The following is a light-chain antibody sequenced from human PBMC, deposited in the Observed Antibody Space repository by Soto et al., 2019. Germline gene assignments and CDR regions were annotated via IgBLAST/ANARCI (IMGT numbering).Light chain of an antibody. CDR1: QTVSTN. J-gene: IGKJ3*01. V-gene: IGKV3-15*01. CDR3: QQYNDWPPFT. Sequence: EIVMTQSPATLSVSPGERATLSCRASQTVSTNLAWYQQKPGQAPRLLIYAASTRAPGIPARFSGSGSGTEFTLTISILQSEDFAVYYCQQYNDWPPFTIGPGTRVDIK. CDR2: AAS.